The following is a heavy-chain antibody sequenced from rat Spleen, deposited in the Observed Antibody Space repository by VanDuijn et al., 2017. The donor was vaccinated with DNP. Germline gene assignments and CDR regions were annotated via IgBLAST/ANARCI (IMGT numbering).Heavy chain of an antibody. J-gene: IGHJ3*01. D-gene: IGHD1-11*01. Sequence: EVQVVESGGGLVQPGRSLKLSCAASGFIFSDFYMAWVRQAPTKGLEWVTSISNDGGTTYYRDSVKGRFTISRDNAKSSLYLQMDSLRSEDTATYYCARQELRRTYWFAYWGQGTLVTVSS. CDR3: ARQELRRTYWFAY. CDR1: GFIFSDFY. V-gene: IGHV5-20*01. CDR2: ISNDGGTT.